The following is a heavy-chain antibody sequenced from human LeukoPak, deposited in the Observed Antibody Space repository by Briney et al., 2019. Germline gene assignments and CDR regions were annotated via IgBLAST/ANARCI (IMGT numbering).Heavy chain of an antibody. Sequence: GGSLRLSCVASGFTFSNYGMSWVRQAPGKGLEWVSGISGDSRAIDYAAPVKGRFTMSRDNSRNTVYLQMSSLRADDTAVYYCARGVEPLAANTLAYWGQGTLVTVSS. CDR2: ISGDSRAI. CDR3: ARGVEPLAANTLAY. V-gene: IGHV3-23*01. D-gene: IGHD1-14*01. CDR1: GFTFSNYG. J-gene: IGHJ4*02.